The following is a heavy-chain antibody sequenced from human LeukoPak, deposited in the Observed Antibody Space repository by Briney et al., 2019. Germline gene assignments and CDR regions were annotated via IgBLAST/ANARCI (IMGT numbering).Heavy chain of an antibody. Sequence: GGAPGLSLSAPGFPFHSHWMHWGRPVPGKGVVWVSRIKSDGSSTSYADSVKGRFTISRDNVKNTLYLQMNSLRAEDTAVYYCARDGSSWSNWLDPWGQGTLVTVSS. J-gene: IGHJ5*02. CDR3: ARDGSSWSNWLDP. V-gene: IGHV3-74*01. D-gene: IGHD6-13*01. CDR2: IKSDGSST. CDR1: GFPFHSHW.